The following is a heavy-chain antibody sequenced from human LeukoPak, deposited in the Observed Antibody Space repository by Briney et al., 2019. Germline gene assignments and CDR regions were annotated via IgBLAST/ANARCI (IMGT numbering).Heavy chain of an antibody. J-gene: IGHJ3*02. CDR2: IYYSGST. V-gene: IGHV4-59*01. Sequence: KPSETLSLTCTVSGGSISSYYWSWIRQPPGKGLEWIGYIYYSGSTNYNPSLKSRVTISVDTSKNQFSLKLSSVTAADMAVYYCARDGHDSSGFDIWGQGTMVTVSS. D-gene: IGHD3-22*01. CDR1: GGSISSYY. CDR3: ARDGHDSSGFDI.